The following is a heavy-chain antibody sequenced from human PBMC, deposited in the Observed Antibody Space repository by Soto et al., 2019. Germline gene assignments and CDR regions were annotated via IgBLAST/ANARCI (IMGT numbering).Heavy chain of an antibody. CDR3: VRLGAANSFAY. CDR1: GYSFVSYW. Sequence: GESLKISCKASGYSFVSYWIDWVRQMPGKGLEWMGLIYPGDSDTRYNPSFQGQVTISADRSISTAYLHWSSLRASDIATYYCVRLGAANSFAYWGQGTLVTVSS. J-gene: IGHJ4*02. CDR2: IYPGDSDT. V-gene: IGHV5-51*01. D-gene: IGHD1-26*01.